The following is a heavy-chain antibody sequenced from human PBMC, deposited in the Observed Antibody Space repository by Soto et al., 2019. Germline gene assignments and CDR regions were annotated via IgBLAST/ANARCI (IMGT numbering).Heavy chain of an antibody. CDR1: GGSISSYY. CDR2: IYYSGST. Sequence: SETLSLTCTVSGGSISSYYWSWIWQPPGKGLEWIGYIYYSGSTNYNPSLKSRVTISVDTSKNQFSLKLSSVTAADTAVYYCARAGLLAVAGTFDYWGQGTLVTVSS. D-gene: IGHD6-19*01. J-gene: IGHJ4*02. CDR3: ARAGLLAVAGTFDY. V-gene: IGHV4-59*01.